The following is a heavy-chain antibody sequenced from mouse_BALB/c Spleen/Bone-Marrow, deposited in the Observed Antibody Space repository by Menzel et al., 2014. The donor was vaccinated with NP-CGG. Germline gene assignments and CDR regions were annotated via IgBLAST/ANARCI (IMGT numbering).Heavy chain of an antibody. CDR1: GYTFTGYW. CDR3: TTGAY. Sequence: QVQLQQSGAELVRPGASVKLSCKASGYTFTGYWINWVKQRPGQGLEWIGNIYPSDSYTNYNQKFKDKATSTVDKSSSTAYMQLSSPTSEDSAVYYCTTGAYWGQGTLVTVSA. J-gene: IGHJ3*01. D-gene: IGHD4-1*01. CDR2: IYPSDSYT. V-gene: IGHV1-69*02.